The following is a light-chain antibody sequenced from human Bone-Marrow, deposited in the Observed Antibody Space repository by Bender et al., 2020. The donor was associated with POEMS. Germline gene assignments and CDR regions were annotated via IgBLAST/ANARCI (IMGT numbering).Light chain of an antibody. J-gene: IGLJ1*01. Sequence: YVLTQTPSVSVAPGQTARITCGGDSIGTKSVHWYRLKPGQAPVLVVYDNIDRPSDIPERFSGSNSGDTATLTISRVEAGDEADYYCQVWDSSGEHYVFGSGTKVTVL. CDR2: DNI. V-gene: IGLV3-21*02. CDR1: SIGTKS. CDR3: QVWDSSGEHYV.